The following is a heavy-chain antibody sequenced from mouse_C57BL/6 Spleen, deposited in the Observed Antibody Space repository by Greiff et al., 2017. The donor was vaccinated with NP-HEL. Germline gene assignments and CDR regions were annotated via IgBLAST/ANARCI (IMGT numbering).Heavy chain of an antibody. CDR2: INPGSGGT. CDR3: ARGGARIWFAY. J-gene: IGHJ3*01. Sequence: QVQLQQSGAELVRPGTSVKVSCKASGYAFTNYLIEWVKQRPGQGLEWIGVINPGSGGTNYNEKFKGKATLTADKSSSTAYMQLSSLTSEDSAVYFCARGGARIWFAYWGQGTLVTVSA. CDR1: GYAFTNYL. V-gene: IGHV1-54*01.